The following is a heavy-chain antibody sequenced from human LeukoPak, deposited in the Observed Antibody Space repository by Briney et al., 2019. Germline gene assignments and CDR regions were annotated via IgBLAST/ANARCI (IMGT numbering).Heavy chain of an antibody. CDR1: GYTFTSYD. J-gene: IGHJ4*02. D-gene: IGHD2-2*01. CDR3: ARVLVCSSTSCRGPLAY. V-gene: IGHV1-8*01. Sequence: GASVKVSCKASGYTFTSYDINWVRQATGQGLEWMGWMNPNSGNTGHAQRFQGRVTMTRNTSISTAYMELSSLRSEDTAVYYCARVLVCSSTSCRGPLAYWGQGTLVTVSS. CDR2: MNPNSGNT.